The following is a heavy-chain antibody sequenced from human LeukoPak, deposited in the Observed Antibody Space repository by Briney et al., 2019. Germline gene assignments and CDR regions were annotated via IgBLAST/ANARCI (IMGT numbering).Heavy chain of an antibody. D-gene: IGHD6-19*01. V-gene: IGHV1-2*02. CDR1: GHTFTGYY. Sequence: ASVKVSCKASGHTFTGYYMHWVRQAPGQGLEWMGWINPNSGGTNHAQKFQGRVSMTRDTSISTTYMELSRLRSDDTAVYYCAQSSGWDSLKYWGQGTLVTVSS. CDR3: AQSSGWDSLKY. J-gene: IGHJ4*02. CDR2: INPNSGGT.